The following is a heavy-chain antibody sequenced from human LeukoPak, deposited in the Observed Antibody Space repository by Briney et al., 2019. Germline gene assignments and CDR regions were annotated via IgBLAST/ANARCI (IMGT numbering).Heavy chain of an antibody. CDR1: GGTFSSYA. Sequence: SVKASCKASGGTFSSYAISWVRRPPGQGLEWMGRIIPIFGIANYAQKFQGRVTITADKSTSTAYMELSSLRSEDTAVYYCARGGGSSSWFREVDYWGQGTLVTVSS. CDR3: ARGGGSSSWFREVDY. CDR2: IIPIFGIA. V-gene: IGHV1-69*04. J-gene: IGHJ4*02. D-gene: IGHD6-13*01.